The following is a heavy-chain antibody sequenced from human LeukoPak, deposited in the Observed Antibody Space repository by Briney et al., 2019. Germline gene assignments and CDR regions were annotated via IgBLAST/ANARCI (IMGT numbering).Heavy chain of an antibody. D-gene: IGHD2-2*01. Sequence: PGESLKISCKASGYSIITYWIGWVRQMPGKGLEWMGIIHPGDSDTRYSPSFQGQVTISVDKSISTAYLQWSSLKASDTAMYYCASPPTRECSSISCPLSYWGQGTLVTVSS. CDR1: GYSIITYW. V-gene: IGHV5-51*01. CDR2: IHPGDSDT. CDR3: ASPPTRECSSISCPLSY. J-gene: IGHJ4*02.